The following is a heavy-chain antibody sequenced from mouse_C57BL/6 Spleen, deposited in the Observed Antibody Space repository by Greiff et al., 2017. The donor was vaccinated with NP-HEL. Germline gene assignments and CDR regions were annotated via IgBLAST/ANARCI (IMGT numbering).Heavy chain of an antibody. CDR3: ARPYYSNYGYYAMDY. D-gene: IGHD2-5*01. J-gene: IGHJ4*01. CDR1: GFTFSDYG. CDR2: ISSGSSTI. V-gene: IGHV5-17*01. Sequence: LMESGGGLVKPGGSLKLSCAASGFTFSDYGMHWVRQAPEKGLEWVAYISSGSSTIYYADTVKGRFTISRDNAKNTLFLQMTSLRSEDTAMYYCARPYYSNYGYYAMDYWGQGTSVTVSS.